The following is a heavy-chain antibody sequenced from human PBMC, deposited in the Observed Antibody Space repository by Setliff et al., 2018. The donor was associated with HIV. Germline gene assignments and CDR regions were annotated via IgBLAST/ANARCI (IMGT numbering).Heavy chain of an antibody. CDR2: IYTSGRT. V-gene: IGHV4-61*09. CDR3: AKGAGFYGDYTFDY. CDR1: GDSISSDSYY. J-gene: IGHJ4*02. Sequence: PSETLSLTCTVSGDSISSDSYYWSWIRQPAGKGLEWIGHIYTSGRTNYNPSLKSRVTISVDTSKNQFSLKLSSVTAADTAVYYCAKGAGFYGDYTFDYWGQGNLVTVSS. D-gene: IGHD4-17*01.